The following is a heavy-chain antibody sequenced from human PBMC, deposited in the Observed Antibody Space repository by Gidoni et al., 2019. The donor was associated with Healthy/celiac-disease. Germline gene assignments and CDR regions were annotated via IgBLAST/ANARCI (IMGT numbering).Heavy chain of an antibody. CDR2: ISSSSSYI. CDR3: ARVSRGSIGYCTNGVCYIIDY. CDR1: GFTFSSYR. V-gene: IGHV3-21*01. J-gene: IGHJ4*02. Sequence: EVQLVESGGGLVKPGGSMRLSCAASGFTFSSYRLNWVRQAPGKGLSLVSSISSSSSYIYYVDSVKGRFTISRDNAKNSLYLQMNSLRAEDTVVYYCARVSRGSIGYCTNGVCYIIDYWGQGTLVTVSS. D-gene: IGHD2-8*01.